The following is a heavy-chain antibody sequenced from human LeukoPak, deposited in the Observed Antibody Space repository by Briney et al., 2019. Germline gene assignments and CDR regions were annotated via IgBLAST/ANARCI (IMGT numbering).Heavy chain of an antibody. J-gene: IGHJ4*02. CDR2: ITTSTGKP. CDR1: GYTLTVYY. D-gene: IGHD3-16*01. CDR3: ARDASMINFDY. Sequence: ASVKVSCTASGYTLTVYYINWLRQAPGQGLEWMGWITTSTGKPTYAQGFTGRFVFSLDTSVSTTYLHINSLEAEDTAVYYCARDASMINFDYWGQGSLVTVSS. V-gene: IGHV7-4-1*02.